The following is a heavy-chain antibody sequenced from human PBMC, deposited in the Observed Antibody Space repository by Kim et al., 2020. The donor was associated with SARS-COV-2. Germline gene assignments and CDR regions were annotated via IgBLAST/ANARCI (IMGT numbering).Heavy chain of an antibody. D-gene: IGHD6-19*01. Sequence: SETLSLTCTVSGGSISSSSYYWGCIRQATGQGLEWIVCSCYSRSTYYNPSIMSPVTISVDTTKNPFPLNMSSVTAAATAVYYCAIHIRGVVAVAVLSYF. CDR1: GGSISSSSYY. CDR3: AIHIRGVVAVAVLSYF. V-gene: IGHV4-39*01. CDR2: SCYSRST. J-gene: IGHJ4*01.